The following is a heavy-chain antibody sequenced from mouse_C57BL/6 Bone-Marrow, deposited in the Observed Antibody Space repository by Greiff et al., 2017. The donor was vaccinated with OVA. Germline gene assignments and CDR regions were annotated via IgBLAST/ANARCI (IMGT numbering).Heavy chain of an antibody. Sequence: EVQRVESGGGLVQPKGSLKLSCAASGFTFNTYAMHWVRQAPGKGLEWVARIRSKSSNYATYYADSVKDRFTISRDDSQSMLYLQMNNLKTEDTAMYYCVRDGGWLLPFDYWGQGTTLTVSS. V-gene: IGHV10-3*01. D-gene: IGHD2-3*01. CDR3: VRDGGWLLPFDY. J-gene: IGHJ2*01. CDR1: GFTFNTYA. CDR2: IRSKSSNYAT.